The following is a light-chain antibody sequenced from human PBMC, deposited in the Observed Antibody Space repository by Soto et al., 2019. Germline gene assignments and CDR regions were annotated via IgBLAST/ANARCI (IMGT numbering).Light chain of an antibody. Sequence: QSALTQPASVSGSPGHSITISCTGTSSDVGSYKLVSWYQQHPGKAPKLMISEVSKRPSGISDRFSGSKSGSTASLTISGLQAEDEADYYCCSYAGTSTHTVFGGGTQLTVL. CDR2: EVS. J-gene: IGLJ7*01. V-gene: IGLV2-23*02. CDR3: CSYAGTSTHTV. CDR1: SSDVGSYKL.